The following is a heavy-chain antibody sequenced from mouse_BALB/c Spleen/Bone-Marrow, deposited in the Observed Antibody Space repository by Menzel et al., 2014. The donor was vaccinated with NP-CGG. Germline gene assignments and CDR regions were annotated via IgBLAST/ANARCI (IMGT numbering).Heavy chain of an antibody. CDR1: GHSFTGYY. D-gene: IGHD2-1*01. Sequence: EVQVVESGPELVKPGASVKISCKASGHSFTGYYMHWVKQSHVKSLEWIGRINPYNGATSYNQNFKDKASLTVDKSSSTAYMELHSLTSEDSAVYYCASYGNYGWGQGTTLTVSS. CDR2: INPYNGAT. CDR3: ASYGNYG. V-gene: IGHV1-31*01. J-gene: IGHJ2*01.